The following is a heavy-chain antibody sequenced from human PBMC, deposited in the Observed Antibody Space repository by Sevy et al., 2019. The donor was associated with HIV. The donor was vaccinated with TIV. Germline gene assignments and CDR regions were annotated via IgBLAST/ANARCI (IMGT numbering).Heavy chain of an antibody. V-gene: IGHV1-2*02. CDR3: AREPVMSSGSYYYYGMDV. Sequence: ASVKVSCKASGYTFTGYYMHWVRQAPGQGLEWMGWINPNSGGTNYAQKFQGRVTMTRDTSISTAYMELSRLRSDDTAVYYSAREPVMSSGSYYYYGMDVWGQGTTVTVSS. CDR1: GYTFTGYY. CDR2: INPNSGGT. D-gene: IGHD3-10*01. J-gene: IGHJ6*02.